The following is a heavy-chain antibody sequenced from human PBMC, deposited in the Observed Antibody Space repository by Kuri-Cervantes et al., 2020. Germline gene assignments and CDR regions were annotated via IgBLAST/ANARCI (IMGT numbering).Heavy chain of an antibody. D-gene: IGHD3-16*02. CDR2: IYTSGST. J-gene: IGHJ6*02. CDR1: RGSISSYY. Sequence: SETLSLTCTVSRGSISSYYWSWIRQPAGKGLEWIGRIYTSGSTNYNPSLKSRVTMSVDTSKNQFSLKLSSVTAADTAVYYCARDATNYDYVWGSYRTYGMDVWGQGTTVTVSS. CDR3: ARDATNYDYVWGSYRTYGMDV. V-gene: IGHV4-4*07.